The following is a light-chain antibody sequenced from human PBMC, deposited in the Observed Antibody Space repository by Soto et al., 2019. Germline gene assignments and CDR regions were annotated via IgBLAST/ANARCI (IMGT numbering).Light chain of an antibody. CDR1: LPISNY. CDR2: AAS. J-gene: IGKJ5*01. CDR3: MQSTQLPPT. Sequence: DIQMTQSPSSLSASVGDRVTITCRASLPISNYLAWYQQKPGKIPNLLIYAASTLQAGVPSRFSGSGSGTDFTLEISRVETDDVGIYYCMQSTQLPPTFGQGTRLEIK. V-gene: IGKV1-27*01.